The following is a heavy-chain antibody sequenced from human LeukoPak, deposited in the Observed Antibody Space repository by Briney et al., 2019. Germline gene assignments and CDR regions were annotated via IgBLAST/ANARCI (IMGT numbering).Heavy chain of an antibody. CDR2: ISDRGITI. V-gene: IGHV3-48*03. CDR1: GFTFSSYE. D-gene: IGHD6-13*01. J-gene: IGHJ4*02. Sequence: GGSLRLSCAASGFTFSSYEMNWVRQAPGKGLEWVSYISDRGITIYYADSVKGRFTISRDNARNSLYLQMNSLRDEDTALYFCAGSYPSSWDLTFFFHHWGQGTLVTVSS. CDR3: AGSYPSSWDLTFFFHH.